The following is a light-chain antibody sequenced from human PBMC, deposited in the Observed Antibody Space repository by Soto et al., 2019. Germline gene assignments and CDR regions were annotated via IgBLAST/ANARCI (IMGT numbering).Light chain of an antibody. Sequence: ETVLTQSPATLSLSPGERDTLSCRASQSVGRYVAWYQQRPGRPPRLLVYEASNQAAGVPARFSGSRSRTNFTRSNSSLEAEDFALYYCQQRSNLPPPSAFGQGTRLEIK. CDR3: QQRSNLPPPSA. V-gene: IGKV3-11*01. CDR2: EAS. J-gene: IGKJ5*01. CDR1: QSVGRY.